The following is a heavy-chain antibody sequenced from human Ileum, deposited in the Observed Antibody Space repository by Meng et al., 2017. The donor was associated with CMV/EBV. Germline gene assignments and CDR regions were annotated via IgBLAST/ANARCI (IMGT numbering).Heavy chain of an antibody. CDR2: IYSGGSST. CDR3: AKLLGDFWSGYHFDY. J-gene: IGHJ4*02. D-gene: IGHD3-3*01. CDR1: GFTFSSYA. V-gene: IGHV3-23*03. Sequence: GESLKISCAASGFTFSSYAMSWVRQAPGKGLEWVSVIYSGGSSTYSADSVKGRFTISRDDSKNTLYLQMNSLRAEDTAVYYCAKLLGDFWSGYHFDYWGQGTLVTVSS.